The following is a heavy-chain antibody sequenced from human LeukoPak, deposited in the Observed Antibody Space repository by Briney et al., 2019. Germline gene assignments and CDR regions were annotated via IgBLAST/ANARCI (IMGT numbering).Heavy chain of an antibody. CDR2: ISYDGSNK. V-gene: IGHV3-30*04. CDR1: GFTFSSYA. D-gene: IGHD5-18*01. Sequence: GGSLRLSCAASGFTFSSYAMHWVRQAPGKGLEWVAVISYDGSNKYYADSVKGRFTISRDNSKNTLYLQMNSLRAEDTAVYYCAKDKARGYSYGIFDYWGQGTLVTVSS. CDR3: AKDKARGYSYGIFDY. J-gene: IGHJ4*02.